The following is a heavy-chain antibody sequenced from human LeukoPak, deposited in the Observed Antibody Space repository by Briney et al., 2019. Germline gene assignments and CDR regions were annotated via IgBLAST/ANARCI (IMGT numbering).Heavy chain of an antibody. J-gene: IGHJ4*02. Sequence: GASVKVSCKASGYTFTGYYMHWVRQGPGQGLKWMGWISPNSGGTNYAQKFQGRVTMTRDTSISTAYMELSRLRSDDTAVYYCARGVSVVVPAAIAYWGQGTLVTVSS. V-gene: IGHV1-2*02. D-gene: IGHD2-2*01. CDR1: GYTFTGYY. CDR2: ISPNSGGT. CDR3: ARGVSVVVPAAIAY.